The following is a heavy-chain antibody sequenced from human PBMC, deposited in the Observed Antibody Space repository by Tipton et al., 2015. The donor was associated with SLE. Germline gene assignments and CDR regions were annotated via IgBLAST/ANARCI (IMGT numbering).Heavy chain of an antibody. Sequence: TLSLTCAVYGGSFSGYYWSWIRQPPGKGLEWIGEINHSGSTNYNPSLKSRVTISVDTSKNQFSLKLSSVTAADTAVYYCARDPGDIVVVPAAARWFDPWGQGTLVTVSS. D-gene: IGHD2-2*01. J-gene: IGHJ5*02. CDR2: INHSGST. V-gene: IGHV4-34*01. CDR3: ARDPGDIVVVPAAARWFDP. CDR1: GGSFSGYY.